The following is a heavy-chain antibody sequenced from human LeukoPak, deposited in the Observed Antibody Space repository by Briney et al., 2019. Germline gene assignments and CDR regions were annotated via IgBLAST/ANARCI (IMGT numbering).Heavy chain of an antibody. Sequence: PSETLSLTCTVSGGSISSSSDYWGWIRQPPGKGLEWIGSIYYSGSTYYNPSLKSRVTISVDTSKNQFSLRLSSVTAADTAVYNCARQGAGGRAFDIWGQGTMVSVSS. CDR2: IYYSGST. V-gene: IGHV4-39*01. J-gene: IGHJ3*02. CDR3: ARQGAGGRAFDI. CDR1: GGSISSSSDY. D-gene: IGHD1-26*01.